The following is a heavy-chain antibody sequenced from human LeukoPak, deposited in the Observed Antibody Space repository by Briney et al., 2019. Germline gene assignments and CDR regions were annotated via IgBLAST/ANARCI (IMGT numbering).Heavy chain of an antibody. CDR1: GFTFSSNS. J-gene: IGHJ3*02. D-gene: IGHD2-21*01. CDR3: ARKVGIFDAFDI. CDR2: ISSSSSYI. V-gene: IGHV3-21*01. Sequence: GGSLRLSCAASGFTFSSNSLNWVRQAPGKGLEWVSTISSSSSYIYYADSVKGRFTISRDNAKNSLYLHMNSLRAEDTAVYYCARKVGIFDAFDIWGQGTLVTVSS.